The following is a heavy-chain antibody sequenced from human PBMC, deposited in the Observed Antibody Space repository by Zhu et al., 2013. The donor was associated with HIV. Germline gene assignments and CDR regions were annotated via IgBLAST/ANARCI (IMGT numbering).Heavy chain of an antibody. Sequence: QVQLVQSGGEVKKPGASVKVSCKASGYPFTGYYMHWVRQAPGQGLEWMGWINPNSGGTKYAQKFQSRVTMTRDTSISTAYMELSRLKSDDTAVYDCARADRVVIDYWGQGTLVT. V-gene: IGHV1-2*02. CDR2: INPNSGGT. J-gene: IGHJ4*02. CDR3: ARADRVVIDY. CDR1: GYPFTGYY. D-gene: IGHD2-21*01.